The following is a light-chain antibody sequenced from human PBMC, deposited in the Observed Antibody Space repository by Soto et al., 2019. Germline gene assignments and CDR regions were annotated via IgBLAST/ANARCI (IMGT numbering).Light chain of an antibody. CDR3: QSYDSTLSARYV. CDR2: GNN. J-gene: IGLJ1*01. V-gene: IGLV1-40*01. CDR1: SSTSGADYD. Sequence: SGLTQPPSGSGAPGQRVTISCTGSSSTSGADYDVHWYQQRPGTAPKLLIFGNNNRPSGVPDRFSGSKSGTSASLAITGLQAEDEGDYYCQSYDSTLSARYVFGTGTKVTVL.